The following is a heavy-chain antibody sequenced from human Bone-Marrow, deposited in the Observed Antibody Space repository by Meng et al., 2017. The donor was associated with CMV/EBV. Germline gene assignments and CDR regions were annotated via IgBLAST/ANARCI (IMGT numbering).Heavy chain of an antibody. CDR2: IYYSGST. V-gene: IGHV4-39*07. Sequence: SETLSLTCTVSGGSISSSSYYWGWIRQPPGEGLEWIGSIYYSGSTYYNPSLKSRVTISVDTSKNQFSLKLSSVTAADTAVYYCASVAAAGTVDYWGQGTLVTVSS. CDR3: ASVAAAGTVDY. CDR1: GGSISSSSYY. D-gene: IGHD6-13*01. J-gene: IGHJ4*02.